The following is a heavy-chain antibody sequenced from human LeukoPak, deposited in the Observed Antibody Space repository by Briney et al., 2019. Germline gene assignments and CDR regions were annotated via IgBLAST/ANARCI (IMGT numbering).Heavy chain of an antibody. CDR1: GYTFTSYA. Sequence: GASVKVSCKASGYTFTSYAMNWVRQAPGQGLEWMGWINTNTGNPTYAQGFTGRFVFSLDTSVSTAYLQISSLKAEDTAVYYCASHTPRRYSYGYGYYYYMDVWGKGTTVTVSS. CDR2: INTNTGNP. V-gene: IGHV7-4-1*02. D-gene: IGHD5-18*01. CDR3: ASHTPRRYSYGYGYYYYMDV. J-gene: IGHJ6*03.